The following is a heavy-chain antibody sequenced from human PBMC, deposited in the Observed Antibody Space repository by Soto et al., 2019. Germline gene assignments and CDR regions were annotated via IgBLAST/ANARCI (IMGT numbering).Heavy chain of an antibody. CDR2: IVVGSGNT. D-gene: IGHD2-2*01. J-gene: IGHJ5*02. V-gene: IGHV1-58*01. CDR3: AADPGQLPYPGGFDP. Sequence: SVKVSCKASGFTFTSSAVQWLRQARGQRLEWIGWIVVGSGNTNYAQKFQERVTITRDMSTSTAYMELSSLRSEDTAVYYCAADPGQLPYPGGFDPWGQGTLVTVSS. CDR1: GFTFTSSA.